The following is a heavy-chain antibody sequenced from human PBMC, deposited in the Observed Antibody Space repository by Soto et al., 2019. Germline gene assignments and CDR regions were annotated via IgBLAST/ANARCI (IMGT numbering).Heavy chain of an antibody. CDR1: GFSFSNYA. CDR3: ATDAPTSKWDTGHFDH. J-gene: IGHJ4*02. V-gene: IGHV3-23*01. D-gene: IGHD1-26*01. CDR2: LTGSGDTT. Sequence: SGGSLRLSCAGSGFSFSNYAMSWVRPAPGKGLEWVSTLTGSGDTTYYADSVKGRFTISRDNSKNTLYLQMNSLRAEDTAVYYCATDAPTSKWDTGHFDHWGQGTLVTV.